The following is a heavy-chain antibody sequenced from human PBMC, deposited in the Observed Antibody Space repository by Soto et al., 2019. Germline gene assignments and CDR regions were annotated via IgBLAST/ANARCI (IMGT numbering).Heavy chain of an antibody. D-gene: IGHD3-22*01. V-gene: IGHV1-18*01. J-gene: IGHJ4*02. CDR2: ISAYNGNT. Sequence: ASVKVSCKASGYTFTSYGISWVRQAPGQGLEWIGWISAYNGNTNYAQKLQGRVTMTTDTSTSTAYMELRSLRSDDTAVYYCARRGVVEGYYDSSGYYYSSLDYWGQGTLVTVSS. CDR3: ARRGVVEGYYDSSGYYYSSLDY. CDR1: GYTFTSYG.